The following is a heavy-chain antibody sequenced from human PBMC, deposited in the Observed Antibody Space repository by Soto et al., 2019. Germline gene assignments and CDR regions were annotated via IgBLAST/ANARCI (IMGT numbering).Heavy chain of an antibody. CDR1: GFTFSSYE. CDR3: ARAPFLGGGSLD. V-gene: IGHV3-48*03. J-gene: IGHJ4*02. Sequence: PGGSLRLSCAASGFTFSSYEMNWARQAPGKGLEWVSYISSSGSTIYYADSVKGRFTISRDNAKNSLYLQMNSLRAEDTAVYYCARAPFLGGGSLDWGQGTLVTVSS. CDR2: ISSSGSTI. D-gene: IGHD2-15*01.